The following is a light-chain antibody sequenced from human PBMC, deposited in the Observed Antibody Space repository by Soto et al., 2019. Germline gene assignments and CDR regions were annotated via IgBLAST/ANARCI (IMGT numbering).Light chain of an antibody. CDR3: SSYTSSSTLI. V-gene: IGLV2-14*01. J-gene: IGLJ2*01. CDR1: SSDVGGYNY. CDR2: DVN. Sequence: QSVLTQPASVSGSPGQSITISCTGTSSDVGGYNYVSWYQHHPGKAPKLMIYDVNNRPSGVSNHFSGSKSGNTAPLTISGLQAEDEADYYCSSYTSSSTLIFGGGTKVTVL.